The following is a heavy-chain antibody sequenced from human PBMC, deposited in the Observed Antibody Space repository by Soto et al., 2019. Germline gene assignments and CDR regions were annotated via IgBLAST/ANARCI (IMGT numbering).Heavy chain of an antibody. Sequence: QVQLQESGPGLVKPSQTLSLTCTVSGGSISGGVYYWSWIRQPPVKGLEWIGYIFDSGSTYYNPSRKSRVTISVDTSKNQFSLRLSSGTAADTAVYYCAREIIPRTTDWYVDLWGRGTLVTGSS. J-gene: IGHJ2*01. CDR1: GGSISGGVYY. CDR3: AREIIPRTTDWYVDL. CDR2: IFDSGST. D-gene: IGHD4-17*01. V-gene: IGHV4-30-4*01.